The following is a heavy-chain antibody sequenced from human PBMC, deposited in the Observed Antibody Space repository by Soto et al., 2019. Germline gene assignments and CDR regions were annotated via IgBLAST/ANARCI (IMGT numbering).Heavy chain of an antibody. D-gene: IGHD3-3*01. CDR1: GGSISSGGYY. J-gene: IGHJ5*02. CDR3: ARSAETDLSFGVVIRWFDP. CDR2: SYYSGST. V-gene: IGHV4-31*03. Sequence: QVQLQESGPGLVKPSQTLSLTCTVSGGSISSGGYYWSWIRQHPGKGLEWIGYSYYSGSTYYNPSLKSRVTISVDTSKNQFSLKLSSVTAADTAVYYCARSAETDLSFGVVIRWFDPWGQGTLVTVSS.